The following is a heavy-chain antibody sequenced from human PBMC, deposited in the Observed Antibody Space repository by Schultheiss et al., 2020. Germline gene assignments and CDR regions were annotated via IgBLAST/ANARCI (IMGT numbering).Heavy chain of an antibody. J-gene: IGHJ2*01. D-gene: IGHD3-10*01. V-gene: IGHV4-34*01. CDR1: GGSFSGYY. CDR2: IYYSGST. CDR3: ARDAEWFRGNDL. Sequence: SETLSLTCAVYGGSFSGYYWSCIRQPLGKGLEWIGYIYYSGSTNYNPSLKSRVTISVDTSKNQFSLKLSSVTAADTAVYYCARDAEWFRGNDLWGRGTLVTVSS.